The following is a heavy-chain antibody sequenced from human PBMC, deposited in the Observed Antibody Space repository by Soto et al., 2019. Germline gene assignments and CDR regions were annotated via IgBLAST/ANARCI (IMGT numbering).Heavy chain of an antibody. CDR2: IWYDENNK. J-gene: IGHJ4*02. CDR3: AREGENQLLYRYFDY. V-gene: IGHV3-33*01. D-gene: IGHD2-2*02. Sequence: QVQLVESGGGVVQPGRSLRLSCAAPGFTFSIYGMHWVRQAPGKGLEWVAVIWYDENNKYYADSVKGRFTISRDNSKNTLYLQMNSLRVEDTAVYYCAREGENQLLYRYFDYWGQGTLVTVSS. CDR1: GFTFSIYG.